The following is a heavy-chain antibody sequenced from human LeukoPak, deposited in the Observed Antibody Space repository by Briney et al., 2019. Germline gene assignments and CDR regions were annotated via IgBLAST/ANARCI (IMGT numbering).Heavy chain of an antibody. CDR1: GGSVSSGNYY. J-gene: IGHJ4*02. D-gene: IGHD6-19*01. V-gene: IGHV4-61*01. CDR2: IYYSGST. CDR3: ARATYSSGWTFDY. Sequence: SETLSLTCTVSGGSVSSGNYYWSWIRQPPGTGLECIGYIYYSGSTNYNPSLRSRFTISADTSKNQFSLKLSSVTAADTAVYYCARATYSSGWTFDYWGQGTLVTVSS.